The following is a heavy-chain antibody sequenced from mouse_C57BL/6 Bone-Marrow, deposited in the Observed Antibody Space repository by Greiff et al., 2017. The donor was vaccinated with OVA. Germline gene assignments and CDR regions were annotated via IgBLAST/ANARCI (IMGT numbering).Heavy chain of an antibody. Sequence: EVTLVESGGGLVKPGGSLKLSCAASGFTFSSYTMSWVRQTPEKRLEWVATISGGGGNTYYPDSVKGRFTISRDNAKNTLYLQMSSLWSEDTALYYCARRPAYYSKDWYIDVWGTGTTVTVSS. J-gene: IGHJ1*03. V-gene: IGHV5-9*01. CDR3: ARRPAYYSKDWYIDV. CDR2: ISGGGGNT. CDR1: GFTFSSYT. D-gene: IGHD2-5*01.